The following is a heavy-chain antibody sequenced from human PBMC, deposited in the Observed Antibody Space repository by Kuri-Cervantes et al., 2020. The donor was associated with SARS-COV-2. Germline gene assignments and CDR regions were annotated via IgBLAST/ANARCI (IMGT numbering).Heavy chain of an antibody. V-gene: IGHV5-51*01. J-gene: IGHJ4*02. CDR2: IEPGESDT. D-gene: IGHD2-8*01. CDR3: ARHEARYCTSGVCRGTRGDY. Sequence: GGSLRLSCEASGYSFSSYWIGWVRQMPGKGLEWMGIIEPGESDTRYSPSFQGQVTISADKSISTAYLQWSSLKASDTAMYYCARHEARYCTSGVCRGTRGDYWGQGTLVTVSS. CDR1: GYSFSSYW.